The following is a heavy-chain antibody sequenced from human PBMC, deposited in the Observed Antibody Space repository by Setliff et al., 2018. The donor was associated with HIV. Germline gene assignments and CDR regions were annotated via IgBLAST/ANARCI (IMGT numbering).Heavy chain of an antibody. CDR1: GASISSHY. J-gene: IGHJ5*02. D-gene: IGHD2-2*01. V-gene: IGHV4-59*11. CDR2: IYYSETT. CDR3: ARDPGGLYCRSTSCQGGCFDP. Sequence: PSETLSXXCTVSGASISSHYWSWIRQSPGKGLEWIGSIYYSETTNNNPSLKSRVTISVDTSKNQLSLKLRSVTAADTAVYYCARDPGGLYCRSTSCQGGCFDPWGQGTLVTLS.